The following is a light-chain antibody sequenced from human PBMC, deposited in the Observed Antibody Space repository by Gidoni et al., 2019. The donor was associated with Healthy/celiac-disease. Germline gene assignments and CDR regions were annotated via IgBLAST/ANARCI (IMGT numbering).Light chain of an antibody. J-gene: IGKJ2*01. CDR3: QQYNSYPYT. Sequence: DIQMTQFPSTLSASVGDRVTITCRASQSISSWLAWYQQQPGKAPKLLIYDASSLESGVPSRFSGSGSGTEFTLTISSLQPDDFAAYYCQQYNSYPYTFGQXTKLEIK. V-gene: IGKV1-5*01. CDR1: QSISSW. CDR2: DAS.